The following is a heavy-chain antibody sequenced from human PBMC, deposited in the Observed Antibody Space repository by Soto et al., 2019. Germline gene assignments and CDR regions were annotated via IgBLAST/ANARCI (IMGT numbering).Heavy chain of an antibody. D-gene: IGHD1-20*01. V-gene: IGHV2-5*02. CDR2: IYWDDDK. J-gene: IGHJ6*04. CDR1: GFSLSTSGVG. Sequence: GSGPTLVNPTQTLTLTCTFSGFSLSTSGVGVGWIRQPPGKALEWLALIYWDDDKRYSPSLKSRLTITKDTSKNQVVLTMTNMDPVDTATYYCARIRVLTGTLGYYYHYVMDGWGKGTTVTVDS. CDR3: ARIRVLTGTLGYYYHYVMDG.